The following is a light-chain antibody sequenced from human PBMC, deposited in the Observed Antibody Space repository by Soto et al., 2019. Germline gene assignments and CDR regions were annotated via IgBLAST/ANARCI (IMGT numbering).Light chain of an antibody. CDR2: QDT. CDR1: KLGDKY. Sequence: SYELTQPPSVSVSPGQTASITCSGDKLGDKYACWYQQKPGQSPVLVIYQDTKRPSGIPERFSGSNSGNTATLTISETQAMDEADYYCQAWDISTNYVFGTGTQLTVL. J-gene: IGLJ1*01. V-gene: IGLV3-1*01. CDR3: QAWDISTNYV.